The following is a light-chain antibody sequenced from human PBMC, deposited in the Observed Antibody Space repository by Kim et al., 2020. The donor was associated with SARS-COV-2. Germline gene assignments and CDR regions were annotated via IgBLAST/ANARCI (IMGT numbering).Light chain of an antibody. CDR1: QTIDKY. CDR3: QQSYNTPV. V-gene: IGKV1-39*01. Sequence: SFLSASVGDRVTSTCRASQTIDKYLNWYQQKPGKAPKLLIYGVSNLQSGVPSRFSGSGSGTDFTLTISPLQPEDYYCQQSYNTPVFGPGTKVDIK. CDR2: GVS. J-gene: IGKJ3*01.